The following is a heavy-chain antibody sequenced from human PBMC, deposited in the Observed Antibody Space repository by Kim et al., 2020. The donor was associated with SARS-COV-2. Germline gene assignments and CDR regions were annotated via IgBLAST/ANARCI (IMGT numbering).Heavy chain of an antibody. CDR2: IYYSGST. V-gene: IGHV4-39*01. CDR3: ARPTYSSGWYGVGYFDY. CDR1: GGSISSSSYY. D-gene: IGHD6-19*01. Sequence: SETLSLTCTVSGGSISSSSYYWGWIRQPPGKGLEWIGSIYYSGSTYYNPSLKSRVTISVDTSKNQFSLKLSSVTAADTAVYYCARPTYSSGWYGVGYFDYWGQGTLVTVSS. J-gene: IGHJ4*02.